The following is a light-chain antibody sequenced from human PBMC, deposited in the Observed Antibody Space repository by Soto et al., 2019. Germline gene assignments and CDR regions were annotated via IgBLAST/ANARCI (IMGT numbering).Light chain of an antibody. CDR3: QQYGSSPIT. Sequence: EIVLTQSPGTLSLSPGERATLSCRASQSISSNYLAWYQQKPGQAPRLLIYGASSRATGIPDRFSGSGSGTDFTLTIIRLEPEDFAVYYCQQYGSSPITFGQGTRLEIK. J-gene: IGKJ5*01. V-gene: IGKV3-20*01. CDR2: GAS. CDR1: QSISSNY.